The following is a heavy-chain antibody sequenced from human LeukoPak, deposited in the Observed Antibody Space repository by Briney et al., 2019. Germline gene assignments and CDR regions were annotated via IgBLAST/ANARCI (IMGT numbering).Heavy chain of an antibody. J-gene: IGHJ4*02. CDR3: AKESTAQWLVLSFDY. CDR2: ISGSGGST. CDR1: GFTFSSYA. V-gene: IGHV3-23*01. Sequence: PGGSLRLSCAASGFTFSSYAMSWVRQAPGKGLEWVSAISGSGGSTYYADSAKGRFTISRDNSNNTLYLQMNSLRAKDTAVDYCAKESTAQWLVLSFDYWGQGTLVTVSS. D-gene: IGHD6-19*01.